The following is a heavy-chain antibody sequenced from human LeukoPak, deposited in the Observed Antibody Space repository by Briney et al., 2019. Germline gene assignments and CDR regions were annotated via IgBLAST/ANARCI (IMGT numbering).Heavy chain of an antibody. Sequence: PSETLSLTCTVSGGSISSSSYYWGWIRQPPGKGLEWIGSIYYSGSTYYNPPLKSRVTISVDTSKNQFSPKLSSVTAADTAVYYCARGFHPYGDNDAFDIWGQGTMVTVSS. CDR2: IYYSGST. V-gene: IGHV4-39*07. CDR3: ARGFHPYGDNDAFDI. J-gene: IGHJ3*02. CDR1: GGSISSSSYY. D-gene: IGHD4-17*01.